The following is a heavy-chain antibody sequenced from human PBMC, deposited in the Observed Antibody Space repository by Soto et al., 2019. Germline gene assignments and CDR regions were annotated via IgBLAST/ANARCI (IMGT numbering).Heavy chain of an antibody. J-gene: IGHJ3*02. V-gene: IGHV4-4*02. CDR1: GDSISSGNW. CDR2: IYHSGST. Sequence: LVLTCVVSGDSISSGNWWSWVRQPPGKGLEWIGQIYHSGSTNYSPSLKSRVTISVDKSKNQFSLRLSSVNDADTAIYYCAKRGFYDSGGSSNAFDIWGQGTMVTVSS. CDR3: AKRGFYDSGGSSNAFDI. D-gene: IGHD3-22*01.